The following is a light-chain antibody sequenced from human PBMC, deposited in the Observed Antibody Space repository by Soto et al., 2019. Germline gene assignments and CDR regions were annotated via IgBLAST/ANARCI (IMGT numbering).Light chain of an antibody. CDR3: QQSYSTPFT. J-gene: IGKJ3*01. V-gene: IGKV1-39*01. CDR2: AAS. CDR1: QGISSY. Sequence: DIQMTQSPSSLSASVGDRVTITCRASQGISSYLNWYQQKPGRAPTLLIYAASSLQSGVPSRFSGSGSGTDFTLTISSLQPEDFATYYCQQSYSTPFTFGPGTKVDIK.